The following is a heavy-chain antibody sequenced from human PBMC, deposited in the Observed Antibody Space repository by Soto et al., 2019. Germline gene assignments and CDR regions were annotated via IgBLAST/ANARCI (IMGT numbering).Heavy chain of an antibody. CDR1: GFTFSSYG. V-gene: IGHV3-30*03. CDR3: ARGRSGYYLDPDY. J-gene: IGHJ4*02. Sequence: GGSLRLSCAASGFTFSSYGMHWVRQAPGKGLEWVAVISYDGSNKYYADSVKGRFTISRDNSKNTLYLQMNSLRAEDTAVYYCARGRSGYYLDPDYWGQGTLVTVSS. D-gene: IGHD3-22*01. CDR2: ISYDGSNK.